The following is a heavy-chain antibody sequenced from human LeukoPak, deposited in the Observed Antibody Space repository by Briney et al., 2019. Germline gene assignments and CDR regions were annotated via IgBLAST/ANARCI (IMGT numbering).Heavy chain of an antibody. CDR1: GGSISSSSYY. CDR3: ARHGAPPPPYYDFWSGYPYYFDY. CDR2: IYYSGST. Sequence: PSETLSLTCTVSGGSISSSSYYWGWIRQPPGKGLEWIGSIYYSGSTYYNPSLKSRVTISVDTSKNQFSLKLSSVTAADTAVYYCARHGAPPPPYYDFWSGYPYYFDYWGQGTLVTVSS. J-gene: IGHJ4*02. V-gene: IGHV4-39*01. D-gene: IGHD3-3*01.